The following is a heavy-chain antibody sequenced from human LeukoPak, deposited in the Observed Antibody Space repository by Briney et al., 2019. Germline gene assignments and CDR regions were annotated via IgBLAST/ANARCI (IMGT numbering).Heavy chain of an antibody. Sequence: ASVKVSCRASGYTFTGYYMHWVRQAPGQGLEWMGRINPNSGGTNYAQKFQGRVTMTRDTSISTAYMELSRLRSDDTAVYYCALLWFGKRVQYYFDYWGQGTLVTVSS. J-gene: IGHJ4*02. CDR3: ALLWFGKRVQYYFDY. V-gene: IGHV1-2*06. D-gene: IGHD3-10*01. CDR2: INPNSGGT. CDR1: GYTFTGYY.